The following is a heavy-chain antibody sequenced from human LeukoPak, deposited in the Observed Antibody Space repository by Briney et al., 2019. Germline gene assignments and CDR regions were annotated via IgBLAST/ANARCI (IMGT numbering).Heavy chain of an antibody. Sequence: SETLSLTCTVSGGSISSGDYYWSWIRQPPGKGLEWVGYMYYSGSTYYNPSLKSRVTISVDTSKNQFSLKLSSVTVADTAVYYCARPYYYDSRIDPWGQGTLVTVSS. CDR1: GGSISSGDYY. CDR2: MYYSGST. CDR3: ARPYYYDSRIDP. V-gene: IGHV4-30-4*01. J-gene: IGHJ5*02. D-gene: IGHD3-22*01.